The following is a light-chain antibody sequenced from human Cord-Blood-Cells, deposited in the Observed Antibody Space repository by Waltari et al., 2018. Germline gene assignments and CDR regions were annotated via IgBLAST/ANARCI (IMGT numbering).Light chain of an antibody. V-gene: IGLV2-23*01. CDR3: CSYAGSWV. Sequence: QSALTQPASVSGSPGQSITISCTGTSSDVGSDNLVSWYQQHPGKSPKLMIYEGSKRPSGVSNRFSGSKSGNPASLTISGLQAEDEADYYCCSYAGSWVFGGGTKLTVL. J-gene: IGLJ3*02. CDR1: SSDVGSDNL. CDR2: EGS.